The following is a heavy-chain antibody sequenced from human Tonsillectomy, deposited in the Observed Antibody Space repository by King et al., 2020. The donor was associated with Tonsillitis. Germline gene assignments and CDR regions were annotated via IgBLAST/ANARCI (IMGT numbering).Heavy chain of an antibody. J-gene: IGHJ4*02. CDR1: GFTFSNYW. CDR3: TRDQGFG. V-gene: IGHV3-74*03. Sequence: VQLVESGGGLVQPGGSLRLSCAASGFTFSNYWMHWVRQAPGKGLVWVSLIKFDGSDTTYADSVKGRFTISRDNAKNTLYLQMNSLRAEDTGIYYCTRDQGFGWGQGTLVTVSS. CDR2: IKFDGSDT. D-gene: IGHD3-16*01.